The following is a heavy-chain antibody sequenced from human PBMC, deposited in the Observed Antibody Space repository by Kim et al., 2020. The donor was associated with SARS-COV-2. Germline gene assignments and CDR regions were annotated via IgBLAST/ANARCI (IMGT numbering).Heavy chain of an antibody. CDR3: ARDPSPDIVVVPAAFNWFDP. V-gene: IGHV3-30*04. Sequence: GGSLRLSCAASGFTFSSYAMHWVRQAPGKGLEWVAVISYDGSNKYYADSVKGRFTISRDNSKNTLYLQMNSLRAEDTAVYYCARDPSPDIVVVPAAFNWFDPWGQGTLVTVSS. D-gene: IGHD2-2*01. J-gene: IGHJ5*02. CDR1: GFTFSSYA. CDR2: ISYDGSNK.